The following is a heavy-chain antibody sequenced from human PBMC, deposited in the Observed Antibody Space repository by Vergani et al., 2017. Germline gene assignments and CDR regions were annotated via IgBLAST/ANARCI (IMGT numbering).Heavy chain of an antibody. J-gene: IGHJ6*02. V-gene: IGHV3-33*08. CDR3: ARDEADYYGIDV. Sequence: VQLLESGGGLVQPGGSLRLSCAASGFTFSSYGMHWVRQAPGKGLEWVAVIWYDGSNKYYADSVKGRFTISRDNSKNTLYLQMNSLRAEDTAVYYCARDEADYYGIDVWGQGTTVTVSS. CDR1: GFTFSSYG. CDR2: IWYDGSNK. D-gene: IGHD6-25*01.